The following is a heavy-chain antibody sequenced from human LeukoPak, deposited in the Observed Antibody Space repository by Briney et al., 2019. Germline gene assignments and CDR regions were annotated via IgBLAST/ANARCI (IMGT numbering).Heavy chain of an antibody. J-gene: IGHJ4*02. CDR2: INQDGSGK. CDR1: GFSFSNYW. V-gene: IGHV3-7*01. D-gene: IGHD3-10*01. Sequence: PGGSLRLSCAASGFSFSNYWMNWVRQAPGKGLEWVANINQDGSGKYCGDSVKGRFTISRYNAQKPLYLQMNSLRAEDTAVYYCVMGDYWGQGTLVTVSS. CDR3: VMGDY.